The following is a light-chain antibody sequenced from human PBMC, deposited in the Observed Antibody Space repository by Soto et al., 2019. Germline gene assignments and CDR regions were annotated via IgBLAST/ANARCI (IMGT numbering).Light chain of an antibody. CDR1: SSDVGTYNY. J-gene: IGLJ1*01. V-gene: IGLV2-8*01. Sequence: QSALTQPPSASGSPGQSVTISCTGTSSDVGTYNYVSWHQQHPGKAPKLLIYEVSKRPSGVPDRFSGSKSGNTASLTVSGLQAEDEADYYCISYARSDTYVFGTGTKVTFL. CDR3: ISYARSDTYV. CDR2: EVS.